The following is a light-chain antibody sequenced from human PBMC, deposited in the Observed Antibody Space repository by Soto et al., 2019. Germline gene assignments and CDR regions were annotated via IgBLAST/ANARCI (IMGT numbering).Light chain of an antibody. Sequence: DIQMTQSPSSLSASVVDSVTITCRTSQHVDRYLSWYQQIPGRAPKLLIYSASSLVSGVPPRFRGSASGTEFTLSISSLQREDFATYFCQQSSNIPWTFGQGTKVEMK. CDR1: QHVDRY. V-gene: IGKV1-39*01. CDR3: QQSSNIPWT. J-gene: IGKJ1*01. CDR2: SAS.